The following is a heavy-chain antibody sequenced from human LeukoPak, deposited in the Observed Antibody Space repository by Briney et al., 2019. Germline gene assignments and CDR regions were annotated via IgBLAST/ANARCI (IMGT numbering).Heavy chain of an antibody. D-gene: IGHD3-10*01. CDR1: GYTFTSYG. Sequence: ASVKVSCTASGYTFTSYGISWVRQAPGQGLEWMGWISANDGNTDYPQKLQGRVTMTTDTSTSTAYMELRSLRSDDTAVYYCARESHVTREDYWGQGTLVTVPS. CDR3: ARESHVTREDY. J-gene: IGHJ4*02. V-gene: IGHV1-18*01. CDR2: ISANDGNT.